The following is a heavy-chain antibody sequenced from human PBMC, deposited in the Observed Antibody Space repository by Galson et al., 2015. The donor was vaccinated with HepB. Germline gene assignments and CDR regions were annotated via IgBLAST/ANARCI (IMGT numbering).Heavy chain of an antibody. Sequence: SLRLSCAASGFSFSDYWVSWIRQAPGKRPEWVANIRYDEYEYYYADFVKGRFTISRDNARNSVFLQVSSLRRDDTAIYYCVRDRTYKGGNFFDFWGQGALVTVSS. CDR3: VRDRTYKGGNFFDF. CDR2: IRYDEYEY. V-gene: IGHV3-7*03. D-gene: IGHD3-10*01. CDR1: GFSFSDYW. J-gene: IGHJ4*02.